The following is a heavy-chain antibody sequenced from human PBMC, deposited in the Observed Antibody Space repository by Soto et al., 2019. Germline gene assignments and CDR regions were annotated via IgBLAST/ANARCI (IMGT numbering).Heavy chain of an antibody. D-gene: IGHD3-22*01. CDR1: GFTFISYW. J-gene: IGHJ6*02. CDR2: IKQDGSEK. V-gene: IGHV3-7*01. CDR3: ARDGSLGVIKNNYYYYYGMDV. Sequence: WGSLRLSGAASGFTFISYWISCCGHSPFKWREWVANIKQDGSEKYYVDSVKGRFTISRDNAKNSLYLQMNSLRAEDTGVYYCARDGSLGVIKNNYYYYYGMDVWGQRTTGTVSS.